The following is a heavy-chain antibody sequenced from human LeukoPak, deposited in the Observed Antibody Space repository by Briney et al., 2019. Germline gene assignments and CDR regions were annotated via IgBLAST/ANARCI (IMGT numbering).Heavy chain of an antibody. J-gene: IGHJ3*02. CDR3: ARNGYYDILTGYGLAFDI. Sequence: PSETLSLTRTVSGGSISSYYWSWIRQPPGKGLEWIGYIYYSGSTNYNPSLKSRVTISVDTSKNQFSLKLSSVTAADTAVYYCARNGYYDILTGYGLAFDIWGQGTMVTVSS. V-gene: IGHV4-59*01. D-gene: IGHD3-9*01. CDR1: GGSISSYY. CDR2: IYYSGST.